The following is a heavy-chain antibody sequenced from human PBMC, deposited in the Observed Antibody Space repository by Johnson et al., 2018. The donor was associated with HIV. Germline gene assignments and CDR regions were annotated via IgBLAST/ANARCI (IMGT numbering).Heavy chain of an antibody. CDR3: ARNRIALWFREGAFDI. J-gene: IGHJ3*02. Sequence: QVQLVESGGGVVQPGRSLRLSCAASGFTFSSYAMHWVRQAPGKGLEWVPVISYAGSHNYYADSVKGRFTISRDNSKNTLYLQMHSLRAEDTAVYYCARNRIALWFREGAFDIWGQGTMVTVSS. CDR2: ISYAGSHN. D-gene: IGHD3-10*01. V-gene: IGHV3-30-3*01. CDR1: GFTFSSYA.